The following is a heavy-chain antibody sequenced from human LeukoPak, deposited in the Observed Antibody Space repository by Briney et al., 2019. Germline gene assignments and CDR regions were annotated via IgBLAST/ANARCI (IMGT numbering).Heavy chain of an antibody. D-gene: IGHD4-11*01. Sequence: PGGSLRLSCAASGFTFSSYSMNWVRQAPGKGLEWVSSISSSSSYIYYADSVKGRFTISRDNAKNSLYLQMNSPRAEDTAVYYCARDFPGVTTYDYWGQGTLVTVSS. CDR2: ISSSSSYI. J-gene: IGHJ4*02. CDR3: ARDFPGVTTYDY. CDR1: GFTFSSYS. V-gene: IGHV3-21*01.